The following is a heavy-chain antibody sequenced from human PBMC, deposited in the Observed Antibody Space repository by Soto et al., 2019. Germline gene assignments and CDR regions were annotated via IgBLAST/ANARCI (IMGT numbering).Heavy chain of an antibody. V-gene: IGHV3-21*01. CDR3: ARDQPGYSYGYGLGY. CDR1: GFTFSSYS. D-gene: IGHD5-18*01. J-gene: IGHJ4*02. Sequence: PGWSLRLSCAASGFTFSSYSMNWVRQAPGKGLEWVSSITSSSSYISYADSVKGRFTISRDNAKNSLYLQMNSLRAEDTAVYYCARDQPGYSYGYGLGYWGQGP. CDR2: ITSSSSYI.